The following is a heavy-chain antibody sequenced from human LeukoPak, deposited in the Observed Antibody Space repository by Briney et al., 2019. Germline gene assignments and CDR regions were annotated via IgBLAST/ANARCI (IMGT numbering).Heavy chain of an antibody. J-gene: IGHJ4*02. Sequence: GGSLRLPCAASGFTFSSLAMTWVRQAPGKGLEWVSTIRSNGDTTYNADSVKGRFTISRDNSKNTLYLELNSLRVEDTATFYCARGQELDDGVFDSWGQGTMVTVSS. V-gene: IGHV3-23*01. CDR2: IRSNGDTT. CDR1: GFTFSSLA. CDR3: ARGQELDDGVFDS. D-gene: IGHD1-1*01.